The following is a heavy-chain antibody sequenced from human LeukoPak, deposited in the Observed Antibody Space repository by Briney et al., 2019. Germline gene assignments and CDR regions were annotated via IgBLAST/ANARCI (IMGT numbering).Heavy chain of an antibody. CDR1: GGSISSTSNY. J-gene: IGHJ4*02. D-gene: IGHD3-10*01. CDR2: MYYSGNT. Sequence: SETLSLTCSVSGGSISSTSNYWGWIRQAPGKGLEGIGSMYYSGNTYYSPSLKSRVTISVDTSKSQFSLKLGSVTAADTAVYYCARSDGSGSYPAHLFDYWGQGTLVTVSS. CDR3: ARSDGSGSYPAHLFDY. V-gene: IGHV4-39*01.